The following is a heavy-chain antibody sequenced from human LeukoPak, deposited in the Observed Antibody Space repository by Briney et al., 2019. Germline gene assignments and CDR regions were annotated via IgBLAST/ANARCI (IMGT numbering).Heavy chain of an antibody. V-gene: IGHV1-18*01. CDR3: ARTIAVAGIDY. CDR2: ISAYNGNT. D-gene: IGHD6-19*01. J-gene: IGHJ4*02. CDR1: GYTFTSYG. Sequence: GASVKVSCKASGYTFTSYGISWVRQAPGQGLEWMGWISAYNGNTNYAQKLQGRVTMTTDTSTSTAYMELSRLRSDDTAVYYCARTIAVAGIDYWGQGTLVTVSS.